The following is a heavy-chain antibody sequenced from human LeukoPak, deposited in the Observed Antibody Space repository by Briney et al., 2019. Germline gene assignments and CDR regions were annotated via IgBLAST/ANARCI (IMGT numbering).Heavy chain of an antibody. V-gene: IGHV3-21*01. CDR3: ARASTSCYDY. CDR1: GFTFSSYS. CDR2: ISSSSSYI. D-gene: IGHD2-2*01. Sequence: PGGSLRLSCAASGFTFSSYSMNWVRQAPGKGLEWVSSISSSSSYIYYADSVKGRFTISRDNAENSLYLQMNSLRAEDTAVYYCARASTSCYDYWGQGTLVTVSS. J-gene: IGHJ4*02.